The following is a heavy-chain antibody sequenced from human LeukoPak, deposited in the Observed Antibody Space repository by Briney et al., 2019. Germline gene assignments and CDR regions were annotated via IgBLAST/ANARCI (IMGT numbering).Heavy chain of an antibody. V-gene: IGHV4-61*09. D-gene: IGHD3-10*01. Sequence: SETLSLTCTVSGGSISSGSYYWYWIRQPAGKGLEWIGHIYTSGSTNYNPSLKSRVTISLDTSKNQFSLKLSSVTAADTAVYYCARGSMVRGVRSFDYWGQGTLVTVSS. J-gene: IGHJ4*02. CDR3: ARGSMVRGVRSFDY. CDR2: IYTSGST. CDR1: GGSISSGSYY.